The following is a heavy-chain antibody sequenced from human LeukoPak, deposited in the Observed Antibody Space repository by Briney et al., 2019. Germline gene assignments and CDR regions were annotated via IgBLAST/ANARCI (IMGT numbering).Heavy chain of an antibody. J-gene: IGHJ4*02. CDR3: AKAQMYSSKKYFDY. CDR2: ISGSGGST. V-gene: IGHV3-23*01. CDR1: GFTFSSYA. Sequence: PGGSLRLSCAASGFTFSSYAMSWVRQAPGKGLEWVSAISGSGGSTYYADSVKGRFTISRDNSKNTLYLQMNSLRAEDMAVYYCAKAQMYSSKKYFDYWGQGTLVTVSS. D-gene: IGHD6-13*01.